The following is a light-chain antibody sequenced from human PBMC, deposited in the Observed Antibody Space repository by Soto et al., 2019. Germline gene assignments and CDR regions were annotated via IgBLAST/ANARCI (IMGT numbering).Light chain of an antibody. CDR1: SSSIGTNY. V-gene: IGLV1-51*01. CDR2: ENK. J-gene: IGLJ1*01. Sequence: QSILTQPPSVSAAPGQMVTISCSGSSSSIGTNYVSWYQQVPGTAPKLLIYENKKRPSWSPDRISGSKSGTSATLGIAGLQTGDEAHYFCGTWDSSLSVYVFGTGTKVTVL. CDR3: GTWDSSLSVYV.